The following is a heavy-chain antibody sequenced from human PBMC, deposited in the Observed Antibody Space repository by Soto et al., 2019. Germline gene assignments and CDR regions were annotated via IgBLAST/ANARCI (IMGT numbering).Heavy chain of an antibody. V-gene: IGHV1-69*01. CDR3: VKTVIFCSSRSGMAG. Sequence: QVQLVQSGAEVKEPGSSVKVSCEASGGSFATFIMNWVRQTPGRGLEWMGGVVPILGTPTYAERFKGKVKSSAARDPGSPPMDASRLSSQTLGDNFCVKTVIFCSSRSGMAGWGQ. CDR2: VVPILGTP. CDR1: GGSFATFI. D-gene: IGHD3-9*01. J-gene: IGHJ6*02.